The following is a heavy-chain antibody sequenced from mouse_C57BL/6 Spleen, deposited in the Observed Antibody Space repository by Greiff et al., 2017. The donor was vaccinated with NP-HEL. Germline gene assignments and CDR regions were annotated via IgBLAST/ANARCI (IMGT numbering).Heavy chain of an antibody. J-gene: IGHJ1*03. CDR1: GYTFTDYE. CDR2: IDPETGGT. V-gene: IGHV1-15*01. D-gene: IGHD1-1*01. CDR3: TRPYRYYGSSYWYFDV. Sequence: QVQLQQSGAELVRPGASVTLSCKASGYTFTDYEIHWVKQTPVHGLEWIGAIDPETGGTAYNQKFKGKAILTADKSSSTAYMELRGLTSEDSAVYYCTRPYRYYGSSYWYFDVWGTGTTVTVSS.